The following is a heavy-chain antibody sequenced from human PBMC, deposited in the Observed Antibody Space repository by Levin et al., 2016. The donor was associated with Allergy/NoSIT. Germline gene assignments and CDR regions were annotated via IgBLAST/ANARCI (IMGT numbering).Heavy chain of an antibody. D-gene: IGHD2-2*03. Sequence: WIRQPPGKGLEWVSSISSSSSYIYYADSVKGRFTISRDNAKNSLYLQMNSLRAEDTAVYYCARSGYCSSTSCYRGWFDPWGQGTLVTVSS. J-gene: IGHJ5*02. CDR3: ARSGYCSSTSCYRGWFDP. V-gene: IGHV3-21*01. CDR2: ISSSSSYI.